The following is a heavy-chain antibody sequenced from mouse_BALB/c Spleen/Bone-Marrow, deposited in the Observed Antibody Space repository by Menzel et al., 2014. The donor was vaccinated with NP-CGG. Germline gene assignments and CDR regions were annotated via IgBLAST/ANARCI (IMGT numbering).Heavy chain of an antibody. Sequence: EVKLMESGGGLVQPGGSRKLSCAASGFTFSSFGMHWVRQAPEKGLEWVAYISSGSSTVFYADTVKGRFTVSRDNPKNTLFLQMSSRRSEDTAMYYCARSRGDFEDFDYWGQGTTLTVSS. CDR1: GFTFSSFG. D-gene: IGHD2-13*01. J-gene: IGHJ2*01. CDR2: ISSGSSTV. CDR3: ARSRGDFEDFDY. V-gene: IGHV5-17*02.